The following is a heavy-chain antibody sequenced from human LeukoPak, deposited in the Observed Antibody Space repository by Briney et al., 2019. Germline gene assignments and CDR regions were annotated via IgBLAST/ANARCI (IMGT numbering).Heavy chain of an antibody. V-gene: IGHV4-34*01. CDR3: ARHDAGIAARPFDN. Sequence: PSETLSLTCTLNGDSLNGSHWSWIRQPPGKGLEWIGEINQSGGTHYNPALWSRLTISIDTSKNKFSLQLTSVTAADTAVYYCARHDAGIAARPFDNWGQGTLVTVSS. D-gene: IGHD6-6*01. CDR1: GDSLNGSH. J-gene: IGHJ4*02. CDR2: INQSGGT.